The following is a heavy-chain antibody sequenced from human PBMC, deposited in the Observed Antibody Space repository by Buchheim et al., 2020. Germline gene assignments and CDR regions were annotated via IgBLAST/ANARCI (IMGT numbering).Heavy chain of an antibody. V-gene: IGHV3-48*01. J-gene: IGHJ4*02. D-gene: IGHD6-13*01. Sequence: EVQLVESGRGLVQPGGSLRLSCAASGFTFSSYSMNWVRQAPGKGLEWVSYISSSSSTIYYADSVKGRFTISRDNAKNSLYLQMNSLRAEDTAVYYCAREGSNSWTTPLWYWGQGTL. CDR3: AREGSNSWTTPLWY. CDR2: ISSSSSTI. CDR1: GFTFSSYS.